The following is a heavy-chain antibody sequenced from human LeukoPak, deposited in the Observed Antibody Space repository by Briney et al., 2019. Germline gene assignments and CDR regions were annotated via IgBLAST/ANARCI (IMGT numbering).Heavy chain of an antibody. Sequence: PSETLSLTCTVSGGSISSSNYYWGWIRQPPGKGLEWIGSLSHSGSTYYNPSLKSRVTISVDTSKNQFSLKLSSVTAADTAVYYCARFKPGGATIMGDAFDIWGQGTMVTVSS. CDR3: ARFKPGGATIMGDAFDI. CDR2: LSHSGST. V-gene: IGHV4-39*07. J-gene: IGHJ3*02. D-gene: IGHD1-26*01. CDR1: GGSISSSNYY.